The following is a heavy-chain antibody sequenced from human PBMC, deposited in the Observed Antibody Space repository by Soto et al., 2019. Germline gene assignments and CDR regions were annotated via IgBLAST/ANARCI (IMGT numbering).Heavy chain of an antibody. D-gene: IGHD7-27*01. CDR2: IIPILGIA. Sequence: ASVKVSCKASGGTFSSYTISWVRQAPGQGLEWMGRIIPILGIANYAQKFQGRVTITADKSTSTAYMELSSLRSEDTAVYYCARDRLPGGGPLDAFDIWGQGTMVTVSS. CDR1: GGTFSSYT. CDR3: ARDRLPGGGPLDAFDI. V-gene: IGHV1-69*04. J-gene: IGHJ3*02.